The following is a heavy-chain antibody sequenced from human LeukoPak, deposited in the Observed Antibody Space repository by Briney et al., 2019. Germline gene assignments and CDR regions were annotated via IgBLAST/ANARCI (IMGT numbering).Heavy chain of an antibody. CDR2: ISGTSGRT. CDR1: GFTFSSYA. D-gene: IGHD6-6*01. Sequence: GGSLRLSCAASGFTFSSYAMIWVRQAPGKGLQWVSSISGTSGRTEYADSVKGRFTISRDNSKNMVYLQMNSLRAEDTAAYYCAKDRSGTTAARVYDYWGQGTLVTVSS. J-gene: IGHJ4*02. CDR3: AKDRSGTTAARVYDY. V-gene: IGHV3-23*01.